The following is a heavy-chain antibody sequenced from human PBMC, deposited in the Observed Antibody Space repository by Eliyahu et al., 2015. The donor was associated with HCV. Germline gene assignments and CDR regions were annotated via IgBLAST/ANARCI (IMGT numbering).Heavy chain of an antibody. D-gene: IGHD4-17*01. J-gene: IGHJ1*01. CDR2: INPNSGGT. CDR1: GYXFTGYY. Sequence: QVQLVQSGAEVKKPGASVKVSCKASGYXFTGYYMHWVRQAPGQGLEWMGWINPNSGGTNYAQKFQGRVTMTRDTSISTAYMELSRVRSDDTAVYYCARELSTVTPSEYFQHWGQGTLVTVSS. V-gene: IGHV1-2*02. CDR3: ARELSTVTPSEYFQH.